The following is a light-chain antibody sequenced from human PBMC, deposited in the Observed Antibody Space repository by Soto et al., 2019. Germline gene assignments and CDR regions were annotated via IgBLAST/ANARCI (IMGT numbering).Light chain of an antibody. V-gene: IGKV3D-20*02. J-gene: IGKJ1*01. CDR3: HQRQSWPRT. CDR1: QSVSSSY. CDR2: DSN. Sequence: EIVLTQSPGTLSLSPGERASLSCRASQSVSSSYLAWYQQIPGQAPRLLINDSNIRATGVPARFSGTRSGTEFTLTISGLQSEDFALYYCHQRQSWPRTFGQGTKVDIK.